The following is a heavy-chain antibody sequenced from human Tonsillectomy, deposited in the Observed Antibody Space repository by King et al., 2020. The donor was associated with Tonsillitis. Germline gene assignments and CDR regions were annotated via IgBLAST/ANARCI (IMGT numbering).Heavy chain of an antibody. J-gene: IGHJ4*02. CDR1: GFTFGDYI. Sequence: VQLVESGGGLVQPGRSLRLSCSASGFTFGDYIMSWFRQAPGKGLEWVGFIRSKAYGGTAEYAASVKGRFTFSRDDSKSIAYLQMNSLKTEDTAVYYCTSRINDYGDYGVRGGFYFWGQGTLVPVSS. CDR2: IRSKAYGGTA. D-gene: IGHD4-17*01. V-gene: IGHV3-49*03. CDR3: TSRINDYGDYGVRGGFYF.